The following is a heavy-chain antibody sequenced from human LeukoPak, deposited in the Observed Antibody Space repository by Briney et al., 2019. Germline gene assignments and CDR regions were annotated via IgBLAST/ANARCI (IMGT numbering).Heavy chain of an antibody. CDR1: GFTFSYYR. J-gene: IGHJ4*02. CDR3: ARDIVVVTAILDY. V-gene: IGHV3-7*01. CDR2: IKQDGSEK. D-gene: IGHD2-21*02. Sequence: PGGSLRLSCAASGFTFSYYRMSWVRQAPGKGLEWVANIKQDGSEKYYVDSVKGRFTISRDNAKNSLYLQMNSLRAEDTAAYYCARDIVVVTAILDYWGQGTLVTVSS.